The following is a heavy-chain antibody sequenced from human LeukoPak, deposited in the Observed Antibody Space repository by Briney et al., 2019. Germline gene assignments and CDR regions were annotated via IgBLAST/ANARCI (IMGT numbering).Heavy chain of an antibody. Sequence: ASVKVSCKASGYTFTSYYMYWVRQAPGQGLEWMGIINSSGGNTSYAQNFQGRVTMTRDTSARLVYMELRSLRSEDTAVYYCVRENTYGYSYGMDVWGQGTTVTVSS. J-gene: IGHJ6*02. D-gene: IGHD3-22*01. V-gene: IGHV1-46*01. CDR2: INSSGGNT. CDR3: VRENTYGYSYGMDV. CDR1: GYTFTSYY.